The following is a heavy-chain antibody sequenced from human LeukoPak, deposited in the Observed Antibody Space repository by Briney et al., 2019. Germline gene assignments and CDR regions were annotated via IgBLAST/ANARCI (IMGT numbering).Heavy chain of an antibody. CDR2: ISFSNRNM. V-gene: IGHV3-48*01. J-gene: IGHJ4*02. D-gene: IGHD1-26*01. CDR3: ARGRYLSGSYYSD. CDR1: GFDFSRSS. Sequence: GSLRLSCAASGFDFSRSSMNWVRQAPGKGLEWVSYISFSNRNMYYADSVKGRFTISRDNSKNTLYLQMNSLRAEDTAVYYCARGRYLSGSYYSDWGQGTLVTVSS.